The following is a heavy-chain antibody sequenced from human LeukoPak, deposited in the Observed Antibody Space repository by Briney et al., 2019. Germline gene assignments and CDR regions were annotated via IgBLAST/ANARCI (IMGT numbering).Heavy chain of an antibody. CDR3: ARSPYDILTGSEYYFDY. J-gene: IGHJ4*02. CDR1: GFTFSSYA. CDR2: ISYDGSNK. D-gene: IGHD3-9*01. V-gene: IGHV3-30-3*01. Sequence: GRSLRLSCAASGFTFSSYAMHWVRQAPGKGLEWVAVISYDGSNKYYADSVKGRFTISRDNSKNTLYLQMNSLRAEDTAVYYCARSPYDILTGSEYYFDYWGQETLVTVSS.